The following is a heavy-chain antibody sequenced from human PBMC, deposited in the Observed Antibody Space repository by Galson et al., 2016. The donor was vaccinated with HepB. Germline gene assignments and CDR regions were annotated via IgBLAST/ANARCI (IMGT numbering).Heavy chain of an antibody. CDR1: GFTFSTYA. V-gene: IGHV3-23*01. J-gene: IGHJ3*02. D-gene: IGHD3-16*01. Sequence: SLRLSCAASGFTFSTYAMNWVRQAPGKGLEWVSVVSGSGDNTYYADSVKGRLTISRDKSKNTLFLNMISLRAEDTASYYCASHLGGSSLDPFDIWGRGTMVTVSS. CDR2: VSGSGDNT. CDR3: ASHLGGSSLDPFDI.